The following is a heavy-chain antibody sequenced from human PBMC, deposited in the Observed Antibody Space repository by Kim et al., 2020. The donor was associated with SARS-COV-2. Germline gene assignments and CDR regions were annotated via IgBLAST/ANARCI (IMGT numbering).Heavy chain of an antibody. Sequence: SETLSLTCTVSGGSISSGGYYWSWIRQHPGKGLEWIGYIYYSGSTYYNPSLKSRVTISVDTSKNQFSLKLSSVTAADTAVYYCARDGVVRGSGAFDIWGQGTMVTVSS. J-gene: IGHJ3*02. CDR1: GGSISSGGYY. D-gene: IGHD3-10*01. CDR2: IYYSGST. V-gene: IGHV4-31*03. CDR3: ARDGVVRGSGAFDI.